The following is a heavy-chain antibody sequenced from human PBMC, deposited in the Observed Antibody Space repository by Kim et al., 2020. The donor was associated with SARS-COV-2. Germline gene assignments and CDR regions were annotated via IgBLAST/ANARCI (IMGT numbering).Heavy chain of an antibody. CDR3: AKGVTTVTTFAFDI. Sequence: ADSVKGRFTISRDNSKNSLYLQMNSLRTEDTALYYCAKGVTTVTTFAFDIWGQGTMVTVSS. V-gene: IGHV3-43*01. D-gene: IGHD4-17*01. J-gene: IGHJ3*02.